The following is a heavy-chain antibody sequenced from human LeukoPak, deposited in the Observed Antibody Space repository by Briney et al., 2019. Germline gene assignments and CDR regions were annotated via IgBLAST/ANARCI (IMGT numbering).Heavy chain of an antibody. D-gene: IGHD7-27*01. J-gene: IGHJ4*02. CDR3: VRRRWGSSNFDY. Sequence: WIGCMYYRGSTYYNPSLKSRITISIDTSKNQFSLKVSSVTAADTAVYYCVRRRWGSSNFDYWGQGTLVTVSS. CDR2: MYYRGST. V-gene: IGHV4-39*01.